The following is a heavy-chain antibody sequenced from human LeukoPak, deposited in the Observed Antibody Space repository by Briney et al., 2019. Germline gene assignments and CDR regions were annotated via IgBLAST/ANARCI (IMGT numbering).Heavy chain of an antibody. J-gene: IGHJ4*02. V-gene: IGHV3-30*02. Sequence: GGSLRLSCAASGFTFSSYGMHWVRQAPGKGLEWVAFIRYDGSNKYYADSVKGRFTISRDNSKNTLYLQMNSMRAEDTAVYYCAKVQKRYFDWLLPFDYFDYWGQGTLVTVSS. CDR1: GFTFSSYG. D-gene: IGHD3-9*01. CDR3: AKVQKRYFDWLLPFDYFDY. CDR2: IRYDGSNK.